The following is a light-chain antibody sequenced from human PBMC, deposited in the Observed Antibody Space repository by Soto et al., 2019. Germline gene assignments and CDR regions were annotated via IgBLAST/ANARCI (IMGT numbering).Light chain of an antibody. Sequence: EILMTQSPATLSVSPGERATLSCRASQSVSSKVAWYQQKPGQTPRVLIYGASTRATGIPARFSGSGSGTEFTLTISSLQSEDSAVYHCQHYNDWPPTWTFVPGTKVEIK. CDR2: GAS. CDR1: QSVSSK. CDR3: QHYNDWPPTWT. V-gene: IGKV3-15*01. J-gene: IGKJ1*01.